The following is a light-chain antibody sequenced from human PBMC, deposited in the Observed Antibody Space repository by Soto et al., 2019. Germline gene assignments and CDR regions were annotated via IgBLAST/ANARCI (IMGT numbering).Light chain of an antibody. CDR2: DVS. CDR1: SSDLGYYNY. Sequence: QSVLTQPASVSGSPGQSIAISCTGTSSDLGYYNYVSWYQQRPGKAPKLIIYDVSSRPSGVSSRFSGSKSGNTASLTISGLQSEDEADYYCSSYTSSRTEVFGTGTKLTVL. CDR3: SSYTSSRTEV. J-gene: IGLJ1*01. V-gene: IGLV2-14*01.